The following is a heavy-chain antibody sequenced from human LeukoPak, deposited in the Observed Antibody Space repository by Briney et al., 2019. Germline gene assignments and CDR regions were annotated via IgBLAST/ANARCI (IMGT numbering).Heavy chain of an antibody. Sequence: RASVKVSCKASGYTFTSYDINWVRQATGQGLEWMGWMNPNSGNTGYAQKFQGRVTMTTDTSTSTAYMELRSLRSDDTAVYYCARGPFGTIFGVVLNFDYWGQGTLVTVSS. CDR1: GYTFTSYD. J-gene: IGHJ4*02. CDR3: ARGPFGTIFGVVLNFDY. CDR2: MNPNSGNT. D-gene: IGHD3-3*01. V-gene: IGHV1-8*02.